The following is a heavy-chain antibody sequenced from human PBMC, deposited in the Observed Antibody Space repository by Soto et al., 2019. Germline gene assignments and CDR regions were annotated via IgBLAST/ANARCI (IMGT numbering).Heavy chain of an antibody. D-gene: IGHD5-18*01. CDR1: GFTFSSYS. CDR3: ARDWGDKAMVKPNYGMDV. CDR2: ISSSSSYI. J-gene: IGHJ6*02. V-gene: IGHV3-21*01. Sequence: VGSLRLSCAASGFTFSSYSMNWVRQAPGKGLEWVSSISSSSSYIYYADSVKGRFTISRDNAKNSLYLQMNSLRAEDTAVYYCARDWGDKAMVKPNYGMDVWGQGTTVTVSS.